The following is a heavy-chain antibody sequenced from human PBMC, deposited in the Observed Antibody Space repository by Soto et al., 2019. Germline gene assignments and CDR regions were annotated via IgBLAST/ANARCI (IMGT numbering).Heavy chain of an antibody. V-gene: IGHV3-74*01. D-gene: IGHD1-26*01. CDR2: INTDGSST. CDR1: GFTFSSYW. CDR3: ARGPPRRAWAGATDY. Sequence: DVQLVESGGGLVQPGGSLRLSCAASGFTFSSYWMHWVRQAPGIGLVWVSRINTDGSSTSYADSVKGRFTISSDNAENTLYLQMNSLRVEDTAIYYCARGPPRRAWAGATDYWGQGTLVTVSS. J-gene: IGHJ4*02.